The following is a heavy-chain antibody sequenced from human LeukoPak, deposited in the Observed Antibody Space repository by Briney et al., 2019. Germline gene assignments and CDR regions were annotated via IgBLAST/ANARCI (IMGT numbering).Heavy chain of an antibody. CDR3: ARDRSGYFDSSGYYVGYFDL. V-gene: IGHV4-59*01. J-gene: IGHJ2*01. Sequence: PSETLSLTCAVSSDSISSYYWGWIRQPPGKGLEWIGFIHYSGYTNYNPSLKSRVTISLDTSKNHFSLKLSSVTAADTAVYYCARDRSGYFDSSGYYVGYFDLWGRGTLVTVSS. CDR2: IHYSGYT. CDR1: SDSISSYY. D-gene: IGHD3-22*01.